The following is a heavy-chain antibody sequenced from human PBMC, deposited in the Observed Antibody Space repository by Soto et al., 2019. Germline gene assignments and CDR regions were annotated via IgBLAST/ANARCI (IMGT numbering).Heavy chain of an antibody. V-gene: IGHV4-34*01. J-gene: IGHJ5*02. CDR3: AREGSSNSRFDP. Sequence: SETLSLTCAVYGGSFSGYYWTWTRQPPGKGLEWIGEINHIGSTKYNPSLKSRVTISVDTSKNQFFLNLSSVTAADPAVYFCAREGSSNSRFDPWGQGTLVNVSS. CDR2: INHIGST. CDR1: GGSFSGYY. D-gene: IGHD6-13*01.